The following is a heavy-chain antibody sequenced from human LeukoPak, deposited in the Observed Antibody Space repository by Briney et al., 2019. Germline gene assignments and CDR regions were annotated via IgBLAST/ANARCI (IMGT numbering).Heavy chain of an antibody. V-gene: IGHV3-48*03. CDR3: ARDEMGKGRFGEPYFDY. Sequence: GGSLRLSCAASGFTFSSYEMNWVRQAPGKGLEWVSYISSSGSTIYYADSVKGRFTISRDNAKNSLYLQMNSLRAEDTAVYYCARDEMGKGRFGEPYFDYWGQGTLVTVSS. J-gene: IGHJ4*02. CDR1: GFTFSSYE. D-gene: IGHD3-10*01. CDR2: ISSSGSTI.